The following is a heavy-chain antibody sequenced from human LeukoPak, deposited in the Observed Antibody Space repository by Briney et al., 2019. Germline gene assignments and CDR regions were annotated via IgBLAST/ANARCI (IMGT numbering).Heavy chain of an antibody. J-gene: IGHJ5*02. Sequence: QPGGSLRLSCAASGFTFSSYWMHWVRQAPGKGLVWVSRINTDGSSTSYADSVKGRFTISRDNAKNTLYLQMNSLRAEDTAVYYCAREYSGDSSDNFWFDPWGQGTPVTVSS. V-gene: IGHV3-74*01. D-gene: IGHD1-1*01. CDR2: INTDGSST. CDR3: AREYSGDSSDNFWFDP. CDR1: GFTFSSYW.